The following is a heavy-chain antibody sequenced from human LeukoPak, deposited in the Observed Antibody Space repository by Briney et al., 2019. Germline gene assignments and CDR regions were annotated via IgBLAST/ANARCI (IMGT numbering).Heavy chain of an antibody. Sequence: EASVKVSCKASGGTFSSYAISWVRQAPGQGLEWMGGINPNSGGTNYAQKFQGRVTMTRDTSISTAYMELSRLRSDDTAVYYCARDSGYDSSDYWGQGTLVTVSS. D-gene: IGHD3-22*01. V-gene: IGHV1-2*02. CDR1: GGTFSSYA. CDR3: ARDSGYDSSDY. J-gene: IGHJ4*02. CDR2: INPNSGGT.